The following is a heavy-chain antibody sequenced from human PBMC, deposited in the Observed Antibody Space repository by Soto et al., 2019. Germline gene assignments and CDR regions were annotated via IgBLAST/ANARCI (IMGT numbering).Heavy chain of an antibody. J-gene: IGHJ4*02. CDR2: ISGSGGST. CDR3: APRDVDTAMAPISPPFDY. Sequence: GGSLRLSCAASGFTFSSYAMSWIRQAPGKGLEWVSAISGSGGSTYYADSVKGRFTISRDNSKNTLYLQMNSLRAEDTAVYYCAPRDVDTAMAPISPPFDYWGQGTLVTVSS. V-gene: IGHV3-23*01. CDR1: GFTFSSYA. D-gene: IGHD5-18*01.